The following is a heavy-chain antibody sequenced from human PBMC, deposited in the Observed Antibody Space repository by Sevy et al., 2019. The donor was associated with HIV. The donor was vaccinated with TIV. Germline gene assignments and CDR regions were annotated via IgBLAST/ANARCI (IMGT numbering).Heavy chain of an antibody. J-gene: IGHJ5*01. CDR2: VIPMSGTA. CDR1: GGDFNNNV. D-gene: IGHD2-2*03. CDR3: ARFCGTLGFCSSTSCYFNWFDS. Sequence: ASVKVSCKASGGDFNNNVITWVRQAPGQGLEWMGGVIPMSGTAKFSQRFQDRVTIIADESTSTTYMELSSLRSDDTAVYFCARFCGTLGFCSSTSCYFNWFDSWGQGTLVTVSS. V-gene: IGHV1-69*13.